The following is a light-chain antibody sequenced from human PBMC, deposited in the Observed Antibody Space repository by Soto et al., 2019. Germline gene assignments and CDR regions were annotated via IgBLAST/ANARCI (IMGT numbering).Light chain of an antibody. CDR2: DAS. Sequence: EIMLTQSPSTLSLSPGERATLSFRASQSFSSYLARYQQKPGQAPRLLIYDASNRATGIPARFSGSGSGTDFPLTTSCLEPDDFAVYYCQQRSHWVTFGQGTRLAIK. J-gene: IGKJ5*01. CDR3: QQRSHWVT. CDR1: QSFSSY. V-gene: IGKV3-11*01.